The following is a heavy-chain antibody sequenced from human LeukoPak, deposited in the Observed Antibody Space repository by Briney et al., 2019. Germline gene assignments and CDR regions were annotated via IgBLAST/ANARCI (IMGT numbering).Heavy chain of an antibody. CDR3: ARVVGAFVVVPAAIDY. Sequence: ASVKVSCKASGYTFTSYGISWVRQAPGQGLEWMGWISAYNGNTNYAQKLQGRVTMTTDTPTSTAYMELRSLRSDDTAVYYCARVVGAFVVVPAAIDYWGQGTLVTVSS. J-gene: IGHJ4*02. V-gene: IGHV1-18*01. CDR2: ISAYNGNT. CDR1: GYTFTSYG. D-gene: IGHD2-2*01.